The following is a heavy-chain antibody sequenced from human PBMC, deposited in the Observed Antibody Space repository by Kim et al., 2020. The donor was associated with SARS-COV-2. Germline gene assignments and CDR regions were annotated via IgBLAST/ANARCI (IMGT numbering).Heavy chain of an antibody. Sequence: SGTLSLTCSVSGGSIRSGGKFWTWIRQHPAKGLEWIGYISYSGNSHYSPSLRSRVSISLQTSENQFSLELTFVTAADTAVYYCARGQPLDYWGQGILVTVSS. D-gene: IGHD2-2*01. CDR1: GGSIRSGGKF. CDR2: ISYSGNS. V-gene: IGHV4-31*03. J-gene: IGHJ4*02. CDR3: ARGQPLDY.